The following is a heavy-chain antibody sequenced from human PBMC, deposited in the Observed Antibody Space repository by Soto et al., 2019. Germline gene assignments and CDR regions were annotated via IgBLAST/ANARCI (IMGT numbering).Heavy chain of an antibody. D-gene: IGHD3-9*01. Sequence: ASVKVSCKASGYTFTSYDINWVRQATGQGLEWMGWMNPNSGNTGYAQKFQGRVTMTRNTSISTAYMELSSLRSEDTAVYYCARGIELRYFDWLLPYYYGMDVWGQGTTVTVSS. CDR1: GYTFTSYD. CDR2: MNPNSGNT. CDR3: ARGIELRYFDWLLPYYYGMDV. J-gene: IGHJ6*02. V-gene: IGHV1-8*01.